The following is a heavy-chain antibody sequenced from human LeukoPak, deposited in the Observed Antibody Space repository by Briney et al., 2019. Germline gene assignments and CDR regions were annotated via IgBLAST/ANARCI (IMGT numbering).Heavy chain of an antibody. CDR2: IYYSGST. V-gene: IGHV4-59*01. Sequence: SETLSLTCTVPGGSISSYYWSWIRQPPGKGLEWIGNIYYSGSTNYNPSLKSRVTISVDTSKNQFSLKLSSVTAADTAVYYCARDPVNCSGGSCYAFDIWGQGTMVTVSS. CDR3: ARDPVNCSGGSCYAFDI. J-gene: IGHJ3*02. D-gene: IGHD2-15*01. CDR1: GGSISSYY.